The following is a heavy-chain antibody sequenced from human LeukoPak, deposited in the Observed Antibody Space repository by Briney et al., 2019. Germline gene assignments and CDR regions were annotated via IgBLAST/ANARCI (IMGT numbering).Heavy chain of an antibody. Sequence: GGSLRLSCAASGFTFSSYSMNWVRQAPGKGLEWVSSISSSSSYIYYADSMKGRFTISRDNAKNSLYLQMNSLRAEDTAVYYCARSPAGANYYLDVWGKGTTVTISS. CDR3: ARSPAGANYYLDV. J-gene: IGHJ6*03. V-gene: IGHV3-21*01. D-gene: IGHD1-14*01. CDR1: GFTFSSYS. CDR2: ISSSSSYI.